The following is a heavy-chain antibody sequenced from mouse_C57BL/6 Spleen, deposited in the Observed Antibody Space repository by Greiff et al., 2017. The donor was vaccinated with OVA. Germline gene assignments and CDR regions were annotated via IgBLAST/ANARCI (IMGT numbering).Heavy chain of an antibody. J-gene: IGHJ2*01. CDR1: GYTFTDYE. CDR3: TRSTAQAAYLDY. D-gene: IGHD3-2*02. Sequence: VQLQQSGAELVRPGASVTLSCKASGYTFTDYEMHWVKQTPVHGLEWIGAIDPETGGTAYNQKFKGKAILTADKSSSTAYMELRSLTSEDSAVYYYTRSTAQAAYLDYWGQGTTLTVSS. V-gene: IGHV1-15*01. CDR2: IDPETGGT.